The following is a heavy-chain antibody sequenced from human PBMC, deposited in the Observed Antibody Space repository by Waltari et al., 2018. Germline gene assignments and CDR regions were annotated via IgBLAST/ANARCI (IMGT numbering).Heavy chain of an antibody. J-gene: IGHJ2*01. CDR2: ISSTSSHI. CDR3: ARDRPVPQEENFDL. D-gene: IGHD2-2*01. Sequence: EVQLVESGGGLVKPGGSLRLSCAGSGFTFSNYNMNWVRQAPGKGLDWVSSISSTSSHIYYADSVKGRFTISRDNAKNSLYLQINSLRAEDTAVYYCARDRPVPQEENFDLWGRGTLVTVSS. CDR1: GFTFSNYN. V-gene: IGHV3-21*01.